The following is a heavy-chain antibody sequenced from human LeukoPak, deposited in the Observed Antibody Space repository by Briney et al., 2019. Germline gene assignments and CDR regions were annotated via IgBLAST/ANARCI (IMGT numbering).Heavy chain of an antibody. Sequence: SETLSLTCAVYGGSFSGYYWSWIRQPPGKGLEWIGEINHSGSTNYNPSLKSRVTISVDTSKNQFSLKLSSVTAADTAVYYCAGVWVGATWYYYYYMDVWGKGTTVTVSS. J-gene: IGHJ6*03. CDR1: GGSFSGYY. CDR2: INHSGST. CDR3: AGVWVGATWYYYYYMDV. V-gene: IGHV4-34*01. D-gene: IGHD1-26*01.